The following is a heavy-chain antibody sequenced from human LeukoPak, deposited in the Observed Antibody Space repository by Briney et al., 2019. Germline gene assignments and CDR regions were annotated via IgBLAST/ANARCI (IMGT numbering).Heavy chain of an antibody. CDR1: GGSFSGYY. Sequence: SETLSLTCAVYGGSFSGYYWSWIRQPPGKGLEWIGEINHSGSTYYNPSLKSRVTISVDTSKNQFSLKLSSVTAADTAVYYCAKDRGLVSAFDIWGQGTMVTVSS. J-gene: IGHJ3*02. V-gene: IGHV4-34*01. CDR3: AKDRGLVSAFDI. CDR2: INHSGST. D-gene: IGHD3-16*02.